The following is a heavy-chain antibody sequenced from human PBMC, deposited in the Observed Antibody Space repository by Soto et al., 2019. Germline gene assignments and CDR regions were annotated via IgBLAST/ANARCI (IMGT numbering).Heavy chain of an antibody. J-gene: IGHJ4*02. CDR2: ISSSSSYI. Sequence: EVQLVESGGGLVKPGGSLRLSCAASGYTFSSYSMNWVRQAPGKGLEWVSSISSSSSYIYYADSVKGRFTISRDNAKNSLCLQMNSLRAEDTAVYYCARPLYYYGSGSSCFDYWGQGTLVTVSS. V-gene: IGHV3-21*01. CDR1: GYTFSSYS. D-gene: IGHD3-10*01. CDR3: ARPLYYYGSGSSCFDY.